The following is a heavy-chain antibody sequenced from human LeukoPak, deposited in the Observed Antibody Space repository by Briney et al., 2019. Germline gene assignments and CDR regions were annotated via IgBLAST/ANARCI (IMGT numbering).Heavy chain of an antibody. CDR1: GFTFNNYW. Sequence: PGGSLRLSCAASGFTFNNYWMHWVRQAPGKGLVWVSRINTDGSITTYADSVEGRFSGSRDNAKNTLYLQMNSLRVEDTAVYYCARGYSRSWFDPWGQGTLVAVSS. CDR3: ARGYSRSWFDP. CDR2: INTDGSIT. D-gene: IGHD1-14*01. V-gene: IGHV3-74*03. J-gene: IGHJ5*02.